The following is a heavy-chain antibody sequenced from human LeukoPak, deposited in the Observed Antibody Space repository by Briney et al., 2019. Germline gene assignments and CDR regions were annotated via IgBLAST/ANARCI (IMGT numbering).Heavy chain of an antibody. J-gene: IGHJ5*02. CDR1: AGSISSGGYS. CDR3: ARAYSSSWYFNWFDP. Sequence: SETLSLTCAVSAGSISSGGYSWSWIRQPPGKGLEWIGYIYYSGSTYYNPSLKSRVTISVDTSKNQFSLKLSSVTAADTAVYYCARAYSSSWYFNWFDPWGQGTLVTVSS. V-gene: IGHV4-30-4*07. CDR2: IYYSGST. D-gene: IGHD6-13*01.